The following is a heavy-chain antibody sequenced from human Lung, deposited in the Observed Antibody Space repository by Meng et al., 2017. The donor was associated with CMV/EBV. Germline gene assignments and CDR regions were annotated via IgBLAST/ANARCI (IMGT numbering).Heavy chain of an antibody. CDR2: IYPGDSDT. CDR1: GYSFTSYW. V-gene: IGHV5-51*01. D-gene: IGHD2-2*02. J-gene: IGHJ6*02. Sequence: GESLKIPCKGSGYSFTSYWIGWVRQMPGKGLEWMGIIYPGDSDTRYSPSFRGQVTISADKSISTAYLQWSSLKASDTAMYYCARQSSLGYCSSTSCYSYYGMDVWGQETTVTVSS. CDR3: ARQSSLGYCSSTSCYSYYGMDV.